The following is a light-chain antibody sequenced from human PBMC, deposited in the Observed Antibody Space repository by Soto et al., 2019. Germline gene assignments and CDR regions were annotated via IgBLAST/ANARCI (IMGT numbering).Light chain of an antibody. CDR3: QQSYSTPRT. CDR1: QSITTY. J-gene: IGKJ2*01. V-gene: IGKV1-39*01. Sequence: DIQMTQSPSSLSASVGDGVTITCRASQSITTYLNWYQQKPGKAPKLLMYAASNLQSGVPSRLSGSGSGTEFTLTISRLQPEDFATYYCQQSYSTPRTFGQGTKLEIK. CDR2: AAS.